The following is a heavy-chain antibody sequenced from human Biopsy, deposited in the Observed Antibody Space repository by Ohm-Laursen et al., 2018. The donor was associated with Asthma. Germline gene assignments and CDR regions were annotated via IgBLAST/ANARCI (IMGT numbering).Heavy chain of an antibody. CDR1: GFTFSSYG. Sequence: SLRLSCAVSGFTFSSYGMHWVRQAPGKGLEWVAVISYDGSNKYYADSVKGRFTISRDNSKNTLYLQMNSLRAEDTAVYYCARGDSSNWSHYYFDYWGQGTLVTVSS. D-gene: IGHD3-22*01. CDR3: ARGDSSNWSHYYFDY. V-gene: IGHV3-30*03. CDR2: ISYDGSNK. J-gene: IGHJ4*02.